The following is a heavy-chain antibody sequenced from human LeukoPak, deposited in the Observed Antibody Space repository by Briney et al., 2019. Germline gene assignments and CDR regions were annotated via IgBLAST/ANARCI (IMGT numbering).Heavy chain of an antibody. Sequence: GGSLRLSCAASGFVFSSNYMNWVRQAPGKGLEWVGRIKSKTDGGTTDYAAPVKGRFTISRDDSKNTLYLQMNSLKTEDTAVYYCTTDEALPYDSVWALDGMDVWGQGTTVTVSS. CDR3: TTDEALPYDSVWALDGMDV. CDR2: IKSKTDGGTT. V-gene: IGHV3-15*07. D-gene: IGHD3-22*01. CDR1: GFVFSSNY. J-gene: IGHJ6*02.